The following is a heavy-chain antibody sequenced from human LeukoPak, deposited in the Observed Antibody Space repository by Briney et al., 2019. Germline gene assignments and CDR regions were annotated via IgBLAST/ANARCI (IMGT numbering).Heavy chain of an antibody. Sequence: GSLRLSCAASGFTFSSYSMNWVRQPPGKGLEWIGSIYYGGSTLYNPSLKSRVTISVDTSKNQFSLKLTSVTAADTAVYYCARPYGDTWGWGQGTQVTVSS. J-gene: IGHJ1*01. CDR1: GFTFSSYSMN. CDR2: IYYGGST. CDR3: ARPYGDTWG. D-gene: IGHD4-17*01. V-gene: IGHV4-39*01.